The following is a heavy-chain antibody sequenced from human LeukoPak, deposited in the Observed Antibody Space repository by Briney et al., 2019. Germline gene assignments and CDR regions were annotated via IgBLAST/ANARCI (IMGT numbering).Heavy chain of an antibody. Sequence: ASVTVSFKASGYTFTGYYMHWVRQPPGQGLEWMGWINPNNGGTNYAQKFQGRVTMTRDTSISTAYMELSRLRSDDTAVYYCARLGYCSSTSCFDYWGQGTLVTVSS. CDR2: INPNNGGT. V-gene: IGHV1-2*02. CDR3: ARLGYCSSTSCFDY. CDR1: GYTFTGYY. D-gene: IGHD2-2*01. J-gene: IGHJ4*02.